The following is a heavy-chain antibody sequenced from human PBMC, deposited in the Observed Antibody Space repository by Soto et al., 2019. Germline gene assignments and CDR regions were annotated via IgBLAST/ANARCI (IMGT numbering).Heavy chain of an antibody. J-gene: IGHJ2*01. CDR2: INPSGGST. CDR3: ASTSGSRDGYNWGRYWYFDL. V-gene: IGHV1-46*01. CDR1: GYTFTSYY. Sequence: QVQLVQSGAEVKKPGASVKVSCKASGYTFTSYYMHWVRQAPGQGLEWMGIINPSGGSTSYAQKFQGRVTMARGTSTGTVYMELSSLRSEDTAVYYCASTSGSRDGYNWGRYWYFDLWGRGTLVTVSS. D-gene: IGHD5-12*01.